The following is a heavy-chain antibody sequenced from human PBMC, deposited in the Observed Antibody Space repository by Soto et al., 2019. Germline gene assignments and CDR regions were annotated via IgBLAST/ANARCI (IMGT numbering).Heavy chain of an antibody. Sequence: QITLKESGPTLVKPTQTLTLTCTFSGFSLNSTSVGVGWIRQPPGKALEWLALIYWDDVERYSPSLESRLTITKDTSKNQVVLTTTDMDPVDTATYSCAHRTYLDLFDYWGQGALVTVSS. V-gene: IGHV2-5*02. CDR3: AHRTYLDLFDY. CDR2: IYWDDVE. CDR1: GFSLNSTSVG. J-gene: IGHJ4*02.